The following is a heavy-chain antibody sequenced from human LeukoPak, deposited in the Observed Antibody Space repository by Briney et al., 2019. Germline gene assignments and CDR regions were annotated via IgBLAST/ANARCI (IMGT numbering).Heavy chain of an antibody. CDR1: GGSISSSNYY. D-gene: IGHD1-1*01. CDR3: ARQGNNWNDVAFDI. V-gene: IGHV4-39*01. Sequence: PSETLSLTCTVSGGSISSSNYYWGWIRQPPGKGLEWIGSIYYSGSTYYNPSLKSRVTISVDTSKNQFSLKLSSVTAADTAVYYCARQGNNWNDVAFDIWGQGTMVTVSS. J-gene: IGHJ3*02. CDR2: IYYSGST.